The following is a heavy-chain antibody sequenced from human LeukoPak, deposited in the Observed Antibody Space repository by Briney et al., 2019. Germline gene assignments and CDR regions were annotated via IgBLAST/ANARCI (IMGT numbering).Heavy chain of an antibody. CDR2: ISGSGGST. V-gene: IGHV3-23*01. J-gene: IGHJ5*02. CDR1: GFTFSDYY. CDR3: AKDPGGYGSGSYYTGNWFDP. Sequence: GGSLRLSCAASGFTFSDYYMSWVRQAPGKGLEWVSAISGSGGSTYYADSVKGRFTISRDNSKNTLYLQMNSLRAEDTAVYYCAKDPGGYGSGSYYTGNWFDPWGQGTLVTVSS. D-gene: IGHD3-10*01.